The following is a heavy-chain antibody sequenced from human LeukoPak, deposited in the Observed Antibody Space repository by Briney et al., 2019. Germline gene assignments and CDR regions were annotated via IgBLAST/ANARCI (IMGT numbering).Heavy chain of an antibody. V-gene: IGHV1-2*02. D-gene: IGHD3-10*01. J-gene: IGHJ5*02. CDR1: GYTFTSYG. CDR3: ARGAFRGVILVWFDP. Sequence: GASVKVSCKASGYTFTSYGISWVRQAPGQGLEWMGWINPNSGGTNYAQKFQGRVTMTRDTSISTAYMELSRLRSDDTAVYYCARGAFRGVILVWFDPWGQGTLVTVSS. CDR2: INPNSGGT.